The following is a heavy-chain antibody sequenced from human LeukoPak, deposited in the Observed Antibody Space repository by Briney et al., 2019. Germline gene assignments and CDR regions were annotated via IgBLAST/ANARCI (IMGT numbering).Heavy chain of an antibody. V-gene: IGHV3-21*01. J-gene: IGHJ3*02. CDR1: GFTFSSYA. Sequence: GGSLRLSCAASGFTFSSYAMSWVRQAPGKGLEWVSSISSSSSYIYYADSVKGRFTISRDNAKNSLYLQMNSLRAEDTAVYYCARDLGSSSWYDAFDIWGQGTMVTVSS. CDR2: ISSSSSYI. D-gene: IGHD6-13*01. CDR3: ARDLGSSSWYDAFDI.